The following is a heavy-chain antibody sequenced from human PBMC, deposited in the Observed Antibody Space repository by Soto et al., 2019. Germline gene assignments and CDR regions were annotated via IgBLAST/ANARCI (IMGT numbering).Heavy chain of an antibody. CDR1: GCTFTSYG. V-gene: IGHV1-18*01. Sequence: ASVKVSCKASGCTFTSYGISWVRQAPGQGLEWMGWISAYNGNTNYAQKLQGRVTMTTDTSTSTAYMELRSLRSDDTAVYYCARNVMITFGGVIVTPSWFDPWGQGTLVTVSS. CDR2: ISAYNGNT. CDR3: ARNVMITFGGVIVTPSWFDP. D-gene: IGHD3-16*02. J-gene: IGHJ5*02.